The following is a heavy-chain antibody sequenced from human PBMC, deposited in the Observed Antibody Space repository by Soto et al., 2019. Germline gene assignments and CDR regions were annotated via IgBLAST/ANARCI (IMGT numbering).Heavy chain of an antibody. Sequence: QVQLVQSGAEVKKPGASVRVSCKASGYVFPSYDITWVRQAPGHGLEWMGWVNPGSGYKGYAQNFQGRVTLTRNMSISTVYMELSSLRYEDTAVYYCARADPRHYYMDVWGKGTTVTVSS. CDR1: GYVFPSYD. J-gene: IGHJ6*03. CDR2: VNPGSGYK. CDR3: ARADPRHYYMDV. V-gene: IGHV1-8*01.